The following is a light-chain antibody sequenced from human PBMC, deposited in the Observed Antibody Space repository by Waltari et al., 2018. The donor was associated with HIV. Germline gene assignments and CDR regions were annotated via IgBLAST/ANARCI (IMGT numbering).Light chain of an antibody. Sequence: QSVLTQPPSASGTPGQRVTISCSGSRSNIGSNTVSWYQQLPGTAPKLFIYRNIQRPSGVPDRFSGSKSGTSASLAISGLQSEDEADYYCAAWDDSRNGWVFGGGTKLTVV. V-gene: IGLV1-44*01. CDR3: AAWDDSRNGWV. CDR1: RSNIGSNT. CDR2: RNI. J-gene: IGLJ3*02.